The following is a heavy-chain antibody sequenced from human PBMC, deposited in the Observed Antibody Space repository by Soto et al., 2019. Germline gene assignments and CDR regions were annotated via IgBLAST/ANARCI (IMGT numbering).Heavy chain of an antibody. V-gene: IGHV3-13*01. D-gene: IGHD6-25*01. CDR3: VREGPGRGFTFFDL. Sequence: VQLVESGGGLAQPGGSLRLTCAASGFSFRTYDMHWVRQSIGEALEWVSAIDTGGVTYYPGSEKGRFTISRDNARNSLYLQMDSLTAADTAVYYCVREGPGRGFTFFDLWGQGTLVTVSS. J-gene: IGHJ4*02. CDR2: IDTGGVT. CDR1: GFSFRTYD.